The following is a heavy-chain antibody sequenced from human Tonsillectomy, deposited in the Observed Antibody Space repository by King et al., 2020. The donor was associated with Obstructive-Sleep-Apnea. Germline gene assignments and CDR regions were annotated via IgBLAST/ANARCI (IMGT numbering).Heavy chain of an antibody. V-gene: IGHV1-2*02. J-gene: IGHJ4*02. D-gene: IGHD6-19*01. Sequence: VQLVQSGAEVKNPGASVKVSCKASGYTFTGYYMHWVRQAPGQGLEWMGWINPNSGGINYAQKFQGRVTMTRDTFITTAYMALNRLKSDDTAVYYCARENTHSSGWSNGPDGNDYWGQGTLITVSS. CDR1: GYTFTGYY. CDR3: ARENTHSSGWSNGPDGNDY. CDR2: INPNSGGI.